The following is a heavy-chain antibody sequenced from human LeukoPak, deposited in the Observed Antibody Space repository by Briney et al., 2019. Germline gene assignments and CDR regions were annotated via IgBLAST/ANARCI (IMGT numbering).Heavy chain of an antibody. CDR1: GGSFSGYY. D-gene: IGHD1-26*01. CDR2: IEYSGST. Sequence: SETLSLTCAVYGGSFSGYYWGWMRQPPGKGLEWIGSIEYSGSTYYNPSLKSRVTMSVDTSKNQFSLKLSSVTAADTAVYYCARVCRWEVLRPVVGYFDYWGQGTLVTVSS. CDR3: ARVCRWEVLRPVVGYFDY. J-gene: IGHJ4*02. V-gene: IGHV4-34*01.